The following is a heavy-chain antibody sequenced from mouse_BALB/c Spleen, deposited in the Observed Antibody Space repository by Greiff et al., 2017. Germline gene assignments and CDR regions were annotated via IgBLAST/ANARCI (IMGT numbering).Heavy chain of an antibody. J-gene: IGHJ2*01. D-gene: IGHD2-1*01. CDR1: GFNIKDYY. V-gene: IGHV14-4*02. CDR3: NAWGGNYFPFDY. Sequence: EVQLQQSGAELVRSGASVKLSCTASGFNIKDYYMHWVKQRPEQGLEWIGWIDPEIGDTEYAPKFQGKATMTADTSSNTAYLQLSSLTSEDTAVYYCNAWGGNYFPFDYWGQGTTLTVSS. CDR2: IDPEIGDT.